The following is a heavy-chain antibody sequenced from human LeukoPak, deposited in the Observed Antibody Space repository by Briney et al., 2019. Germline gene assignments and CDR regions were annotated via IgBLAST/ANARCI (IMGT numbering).Heavy chain of an antibody. V-gene: IGHV3-7*01. CDR1: GFTFSSYW. D-gene: IGHD5-18*01. CDR2: IKQDGSEK. Sequence: GGSLRLSCAASGFTFSSYWMSWVRQAPGKGLEWVANIKQDGSEKYYVDSVKGRFTISRDNAKNSLYLQMNSLRAEDTAVYYCARSGLDTDYYYYMDVWGKGTTVTVSS. J-gene: IGHJ6*03. CDR3: ARSGLDTDYYYYMDV.